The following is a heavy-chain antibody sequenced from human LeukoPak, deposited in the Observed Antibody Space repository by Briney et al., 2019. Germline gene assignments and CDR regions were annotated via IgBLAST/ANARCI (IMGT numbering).Heavy chain of an antibody. CDR1: GGTVSSYA. D-gene: IGHD3-10*01. CDR3: ARDAGSVGPGGYYYYGMDV. CDR2: IIPIFGTA. V-gene: IGHV1-69*06. Sequence: ASVKVSCKASGGTVSSYAISWARQAPGQGLEWMGGIIPIFGTANYAQKFQGRVTITADKSTSTAYMELSSLRSEDTAVYYCARDAGSVGPGGYYYYGMDVWGKGTTVTVSS. J-gene: IGHJ6*04.